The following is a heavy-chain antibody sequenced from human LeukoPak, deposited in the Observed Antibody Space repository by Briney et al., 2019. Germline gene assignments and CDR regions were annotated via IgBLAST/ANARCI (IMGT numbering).Heavy chain of an antibody. CDR1: GFTFSSYW. D-gene: IGHD3-22*01. CDR2: IKSDGST. V-gene: IGHV3-74*01. CDR3: ARAPSEIGGYYPENFRH. J-gene: IGHJ1*01. Sequence: GGSLRLSCAASGFTFSSYWMHWVRHAPGKGLVWVSRIKSDGSTNYADSVKGRFTISRDNAKNTVSLQMNSLRAEDTGVYFCARAPSEIGGYYPENFRHWGQGTLVTVSS.